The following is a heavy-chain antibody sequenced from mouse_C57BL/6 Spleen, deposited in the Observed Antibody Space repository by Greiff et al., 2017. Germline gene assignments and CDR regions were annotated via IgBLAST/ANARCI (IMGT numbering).Heavy chain of an antibody. CDR1: GFNIKDYY. V-gene: IGHV14-1*01. J-gene: IGHJ2*01. CDR2: IDPEDGDT. CDR3: TTEGLRQYYFDY. Sequence: EVQLQQSGAELVRPGASVKLSCTASGFNIKDYYMHWVKQRPEQGLEWIGRIDPEDGDTEYAPKFQGKATKTADTSSNTAYLQLSSLTSEDTAVYYCTTEGLRQYYFDYWGQGTTLTVSS. D-gene: IGHD1-1*01.